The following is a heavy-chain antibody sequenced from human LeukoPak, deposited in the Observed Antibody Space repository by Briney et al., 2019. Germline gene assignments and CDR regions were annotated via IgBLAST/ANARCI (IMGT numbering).Heavy chain of an antibody. CDR2: ITTVGDT. V-gene: IGHV3-13*01. Sequence: PGRSLRLSCAASGFTFSSFDMHWVRQTTGNGLEWVSGITTVGDTYYAASVKGRFTISRENAKNSFFLQMNSLRAEDTAVYYCARGGTTGYYVFDLWGQGTLVTVSS. D-gene: IGHD3-9*01. CDR3: ARGGTTGYYVFDL. J-gene: IGHJ4*02. CDR1: GFTFSSFD.